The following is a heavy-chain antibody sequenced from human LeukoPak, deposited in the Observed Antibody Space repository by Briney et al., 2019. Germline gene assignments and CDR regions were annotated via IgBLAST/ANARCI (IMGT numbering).Heavy chain of an antibody. Sequence: ASVKVSCKASGYTFTSYHMHWVRQAPGQGLEWMGIINPSGGSTSYAQKFQGRVTMTRDMSTSTVYMELSSLRSDDTAVYYCARVSSSSVPAWDYYYYMDVWGKGTTVTVSS. CDR1: GYTFTSYH. CDR3: ARVSSSSVPAWDYYYYMDV. J-gene: IGHJ6*03. V-gene: IGHV1-46*01. D-gene: IGHD2-2*01. CDR2: INPSGGST.